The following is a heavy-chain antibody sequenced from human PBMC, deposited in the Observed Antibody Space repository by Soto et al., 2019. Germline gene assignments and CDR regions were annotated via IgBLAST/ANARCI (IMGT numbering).Heavy chain of an antibody. CDR2: ISANGGRA. Sequence: EVQLLESGGGLVQPGGSLTLSCAASGFTFGTYALSWVRQAPGKGLEWVSAISANGGRAYYADSVKGRFTISRDNSWNTVYLQMSSLSAGDTAIFYCAKEITTTGTKVIFDSWGEGTLVTVSS. CDR1: GFTFGTYA. J-gene: IGHJ4*02. V-gene: IGHV3-23*01. CDR3: AKEITTTGTKVIFDS. D-gene: IGHD1-1*01.